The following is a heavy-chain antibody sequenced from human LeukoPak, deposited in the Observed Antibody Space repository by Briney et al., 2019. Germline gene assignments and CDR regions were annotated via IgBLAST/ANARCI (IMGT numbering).Heavy chain of an antibody. J-gene: IGHJ4*02. CDR3: ARGRVVIYMDYFDY. D-gene: IGHD3-22*01. Sequence: PGGSLRLSCAASGFTFSSYGMHWVRQAPGKGLEWVAVIWYDGSNKYYADSVKGRFTISRDNSKNTLYLQMNSLRAEDTAVYYCARGRVVIYMDYFDYWGQGTLVTVSS. CDR1: GFTFSSYG. CDR2: IWYDGSNK. V-gene: IGHV3-33*01.